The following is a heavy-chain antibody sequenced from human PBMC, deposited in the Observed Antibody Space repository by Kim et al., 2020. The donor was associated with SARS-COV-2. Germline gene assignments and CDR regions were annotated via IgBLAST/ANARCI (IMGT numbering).Heavy chain of an antibody. D-gene: IGHD2-2*01. Sequence: GGSLRLSCAASGFTFSNAWMSWVRQAPGKGLEWVGRIKSKTDGGTTDYAAPVKGRFTISRDDSKTTLYLQMNSLKTEDTAVYYCTTDTYCSSTSCYQSDAFDLWGPGTVVTGSS. J-gene: IGHJ3*01. CDR3: TTDTYCSSTSCYQSDAFDL. CDR2: IKSKTDGGTT. CDR1: GFTFSNAW. V-gene: IGHV3-15*01.